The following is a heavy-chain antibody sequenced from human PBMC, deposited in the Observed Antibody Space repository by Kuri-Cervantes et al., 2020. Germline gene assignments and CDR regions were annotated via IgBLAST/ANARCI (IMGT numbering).Heavy chain of an antibody. CDR2: INPSGGST. CDR3: ARDRASLWMSIGNY. Sequence: ASVKVSCKASGGTFSSYAISWARQAPGQGLEWMGIINPSGGSTSYAQKFQGRVTMTRDTSTSTVYMELSSLRSEDTAVYYCARDRASLWMSIGNYWGQGTLVTVSS. CDR1: GGTFSSYA. D-gene: IGHD3-10*01. J-gene: IGHJ4*02. V-gene: IGHV1-46*01.